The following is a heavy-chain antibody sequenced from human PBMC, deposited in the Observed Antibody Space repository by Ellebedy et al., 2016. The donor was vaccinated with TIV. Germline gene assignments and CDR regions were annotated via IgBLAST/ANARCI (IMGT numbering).Heavy chain of an antibody. CDR3: ARVVWQQPVSYAFDI. J-gene: IGHJ3*02. CDR2: ISYSRST. V-gene: IGHV4-59*01. Sequence: MPSETLSLTCTVSGGSISPYYWSWIRQPPGKGLEWIGYISYSRSTNYNPYLKSRVTISVDTSKNQFSLRLNSMTAADTAVYYCARVVWQQPVSYAFDIWGQGTMVTVSS. CDR1: GGSISPYY. D-gene: IGHD6-13*01.